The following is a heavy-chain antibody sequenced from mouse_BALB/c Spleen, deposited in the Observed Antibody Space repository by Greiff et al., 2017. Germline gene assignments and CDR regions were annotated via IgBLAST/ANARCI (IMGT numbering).Heavy chain of an antibody. CDR1: GFTFSGYC. CDR3: ARAGCYSGVDD. D-gene: IGHD1-3*01. J-gene: IGHJ2*01. V-gene: IGHV5-4*02. CDR2: ICDAGSYT. Sequence: VQLVEPGGGLVKPGGSLKLSCAASGFTFSGYCMYWVRQTPGKGLEWVATICDAGSYTYYPDSVKGRVTMTRDNAKSTPYLQISSLKSEDTAMYYCARAGCYSGVDDWGQGTTLTVSS.